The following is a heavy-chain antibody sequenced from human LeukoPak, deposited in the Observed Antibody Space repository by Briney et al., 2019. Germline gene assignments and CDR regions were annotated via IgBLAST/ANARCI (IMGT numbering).Heavy chain of an antibody. CDR2: IYYSGST. CDR1: GGSISSYY. J-gene: IGHJ5*01. V-gene: IGHV4-59*01. Sequence: PSETLSLTCTVSGGSISSYYWSWIRQPPGKGLEWIGYIYYSGSTNYNPSLKSRVTISVDTSKNQFSLKLSSVTAADTAVYYCARDLGEVYYYGSGSYYGGNWFDSWGQGTLVTVSS. D-gene: IGHD3-10*01. CDR3: ARDLGEVYYYGSGSYYGGNWFDS.